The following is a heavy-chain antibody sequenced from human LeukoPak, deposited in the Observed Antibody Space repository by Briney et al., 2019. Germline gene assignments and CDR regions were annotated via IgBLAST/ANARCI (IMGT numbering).Heavy chain of an antibody. CDR3: ARGSYCSGGACSPVGAFDI. CDR2: IGTAGDT. CDR1: GFTFSSYD. J-gene: IGHJ3*02. Sequence: GGSLRLSCAASGFTFSSYDMHWVRQAPGKGLEWVSGIGTAGDTYYPGSIKGRFTFSRENAKNSLFLQMNGLRVGDTAVYYCARGSYCSGGACSPVGAFDIWGQGTVITVSS. D-gene: IGHD2-15*01. V-gene: IGHV3-13*01.